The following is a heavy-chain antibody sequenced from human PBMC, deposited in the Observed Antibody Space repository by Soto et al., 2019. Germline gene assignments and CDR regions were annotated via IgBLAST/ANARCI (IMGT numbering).Heavy chain of an antibody. D-gene: IGHD3-10*01. Sequence: GGSLRLSCAASGFTVSSNYMSWVRQAPGKGLEWVSVIYSGGSTYYADSVKGRFTISRDNSKNTLYLQMNSLRAEDTAVYYCAREKLLWFGELLSNWFDPWGQGTLVTVSS. CDR2: IYSGGST. V-gene: IGHV3-53*01. J-gene: IGHJ5*02. CDR3: AREKLLWFGELLSNWFDP. CDR1: GFTVSSNY.